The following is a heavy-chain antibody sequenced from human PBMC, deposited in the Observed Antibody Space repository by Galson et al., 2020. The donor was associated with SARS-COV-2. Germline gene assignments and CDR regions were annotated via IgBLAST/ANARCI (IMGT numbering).Heavy chain of an antibody. CDR2: IYTSGST. D-gene: IGHD3-10*01. CDR3: ARGTPIYYGSGSYSDY. J-gene: IGHJ4*02. CDR1: GGSISSGSYY. V-gene: IGHV4-61*02. Sequence: SETLSLTCTVSGGSISSGSYYWSWIRQPAGKGLEWIGRIYTSGSTNYNPSLKSRVTISVDTSKNQFSLKLSSVTAADTAVYYCARGTPIYYGSGSYSDYWGQGTLVTVSS.